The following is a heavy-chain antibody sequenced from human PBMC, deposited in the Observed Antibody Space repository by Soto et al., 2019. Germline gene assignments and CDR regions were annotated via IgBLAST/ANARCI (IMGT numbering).Heavy chain of an antibody. CDR2: IYYSGST. Sequence: QSQTLSLTCTVSGGSISSYYWSWIRQPPGKGLEWIGYIYYSGSTNYNPSLKSRVTISVETSKNQFSLKLSSVTAADTAVYYCARVDLAYCGGDCYSRWFDPWGQGTLVTVSS. V-gene: IGHV4-59*08. D-gene: IGHD2-21*01. CDR1: GGSISSYY. CDR3: ARVDLAYCGGDCYSRWFDP. J-gene: IGHJ5*02.